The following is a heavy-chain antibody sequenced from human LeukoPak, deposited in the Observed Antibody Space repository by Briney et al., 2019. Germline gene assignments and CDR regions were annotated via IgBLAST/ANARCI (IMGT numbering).Heavy chain of an antibody. D-gene: IGHD3-22*01. Sequence: SETLSLTCTVSGDSINSLDLWSWVRQPPGKGLEWIGEMYLSGTTHSNPSVKSRVTISIDKSKNQFFLNLGSVTAADTAVYYCARAYDSSGYYSDYWGQGTLVTVSS. CDR2: MYLSGTT. J-gene: IGHJ4*02. CDR1: GDSINSLDL. V-gene: IGHV4-4*02. CDR3: ARAYDSSGYYSDY.